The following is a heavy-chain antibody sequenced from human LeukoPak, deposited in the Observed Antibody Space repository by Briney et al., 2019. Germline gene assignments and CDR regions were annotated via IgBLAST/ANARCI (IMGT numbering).Heavy chain of an antibody. CDR3: ARFSVPLYYFDY. V-gene: IGHV4-59*11. CDR1: GDSISGRY. CDR2: MYYSGGT. J-gene: IGHJ4*02. Sequence: PSETLSLTCTVSGDSISGRYWSWIRQPPGKGLEWIGYMYYSGGTNYNPSLKSRLTMSVDTSKNQFSLKLDSMTAADTAVYFCARFSVPLYYFDYWGQGTPVTVSS.